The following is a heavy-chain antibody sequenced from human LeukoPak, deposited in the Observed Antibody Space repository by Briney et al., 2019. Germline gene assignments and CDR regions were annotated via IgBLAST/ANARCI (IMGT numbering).Heavy chain of an antibody. Sequence: GSLRLSRPPSGFTFITYAIHWVHQPPPKGRECVSAISTNWGNTHYQNSAKGTFTISRENSKISLYLQMGSLRPEDMAVYYCAREVYLSNKRNYVDYWGQGTLVTVSS. CDR2: ISTNWGNT. CDR3: AREVYLSNKRNYVDY. CDR1: GFTFITYA. J-gene: IGHJ4*02. V-gene: IGHV3-64*01. D-gene: IGHD2/OR15-2a*01.